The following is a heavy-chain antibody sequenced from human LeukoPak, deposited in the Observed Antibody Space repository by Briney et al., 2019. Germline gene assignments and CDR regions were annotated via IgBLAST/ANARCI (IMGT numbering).Heavy chain of an antibody. CDR3: KVVVILDNDY. J-gene: IGHJ4*02. CDR2: ISSSSTI. D-gene: IGHD3-22*01. V-gene: IGHV3-69-1*02. Sequence: PGGSLRLSCAASGFTFSDYYMNWVRQAPGKGLEWVSSISSSSTIYYADSVKGRFTIYRDNAKNSLYLQMNSLRAEDTAVCIEKVVVILDNDYWGQGTLVTVSS. CDR1: GFTFSDYY.